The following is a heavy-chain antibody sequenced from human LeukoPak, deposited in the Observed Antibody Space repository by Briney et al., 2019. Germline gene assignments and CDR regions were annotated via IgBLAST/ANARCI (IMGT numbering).Heavy chain of an antibody. CDR2: IIPIFGTA. CDR3: ARVVTIFGVVISREAYFDY. Sequence: GASVKVSCKASGGTFSSYAISWVRQAPGQGLEWMGGIIPIFGTANYAQKFQGRVTITADESTSTAYMELSSLRSEDTAVYYCARVVTIFGVVISREAYFDYWGQGTLVTVSS. D-gene: IGHD3-3*01. CDR1: GGTFSSYA. J-gene: IGHJ4*02. V-gene: IGHV1-69*13.